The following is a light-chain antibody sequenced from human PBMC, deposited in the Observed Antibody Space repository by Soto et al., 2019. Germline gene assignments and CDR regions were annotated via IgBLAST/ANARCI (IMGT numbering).Light chain of an antibody. CDR2: DVS. CDR1: SSDVGDYNY. CDR3: SSYTSSSTYV. Sequence: QSALTQPASVSGSPGQSITISCTGTSSDVGDYNYVSWYQQHPGKAPKLMIFDVSNRPSGVSNRFSGSKSGNTASPTISGLQAEDEAEYYCSSYTSSSTYVFGTGTKLTVL. V-gene: IGLV2-14*01. J-gene: IGLJ1*01.